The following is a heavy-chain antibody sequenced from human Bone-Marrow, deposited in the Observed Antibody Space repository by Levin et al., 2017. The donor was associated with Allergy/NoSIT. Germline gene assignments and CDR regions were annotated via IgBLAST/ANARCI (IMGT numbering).Heavy chain of an antibody. CDR3: AKGPEASYTSAWPWYFQL. V-gene: IGHV3-23*01. CDR1: GFTFSTYA. CDR2: IDGSGHTT. D-gene: IGHD6-6*01. J-gene: IGHJ2*01. Sequence: GGSLRLSCEASGFTFSTYAMKWVRQAPGKGLEWVSAIDGSGHTTYYTDSVKGRFTISRDNLKNTLYLQMSSLRVEDTALYYFAKGPEASYTSAWPWYFQLWGRGTLVTVSS.